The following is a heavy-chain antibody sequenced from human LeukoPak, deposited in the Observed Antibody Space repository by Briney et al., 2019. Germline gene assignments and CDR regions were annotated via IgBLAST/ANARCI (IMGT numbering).Heavy chain of an antibody. CDR3: ARDPLGSGWPY. CDR1: GFTVSSNY. V-gene: IGHV3-66*02. Sequence: GGPLRLSCAASGFTVSSNYMSWVRQAPGKGLEWVSVIYSGGSTYYADSVKGRFTISRDNSKNTLYLQMNSLRAEDTAVYYCARDPLGSGWPYWGQGTLVTVSS. D-gene: IGHD6-19*01. J-gene: IGHJ4*02. CDR2: IYSGGST.